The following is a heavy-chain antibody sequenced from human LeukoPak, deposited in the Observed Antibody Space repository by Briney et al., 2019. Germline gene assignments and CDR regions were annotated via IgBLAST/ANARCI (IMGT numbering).Heavy chain of an antibody. D-gene: IGHD1-1*01. CDR2: ISADNGNT. CDR1: GYTFTSYG. J-gene: IGHJ4*02. CDR3: ATRIELRTGTFDY. V-gene: IGHV1-18*01. Sequence: GASVKVPCKASGYTFTSYGIAWVRQAPGQGLEWMGWISADNGNTNYAQKLQGRVTMTTDTSTSTAYMELRSLRSDDTAVYYCATRIELRTGTFDYWGQGTLVAVSS.